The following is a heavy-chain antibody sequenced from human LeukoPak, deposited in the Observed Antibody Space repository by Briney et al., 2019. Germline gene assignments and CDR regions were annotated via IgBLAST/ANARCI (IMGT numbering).Heavy chain of an antibody. J-gene: IGHJ4*02. CDR2: IIPIFGTA. Sequence: ASVKVSCKASGYIFTIYGITWVRQAPGQGLEWMGGIIPIFGTANYAQKFQGRVTITADESTSTAYMELSSLRSEDTAVYYCARVPEDLNYFDYWGQGTLVTVSS. CDR1: GYIFTIYG. CDR3: ARVPEDLNYFDY. V-gene: IGHV1-69*13.